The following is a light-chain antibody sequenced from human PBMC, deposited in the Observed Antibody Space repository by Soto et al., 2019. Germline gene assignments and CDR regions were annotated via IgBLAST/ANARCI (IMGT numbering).Light chain of an antibody. J-gene: IGKJ5*01. CDR3: QQYGSSIT. V-gene: IGKV3-20*01. CDR2: GAS. CDR1: QSVSSSY. Sequence: EIVLTQSPGTLSLSPGERATLSCRASQSVSSSYLAWYQQKPGQAPWLLIDGASSRATGIPDRFSGSGSGTDFTLTISRLEPEDFAVYYCQQYGSSITFGQGTRLEIK.